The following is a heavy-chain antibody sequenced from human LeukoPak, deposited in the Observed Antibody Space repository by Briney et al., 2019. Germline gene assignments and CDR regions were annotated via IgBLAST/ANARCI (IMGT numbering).Heavy chain of an antibody. CDR1: GFTISTYD. J-gene: IGHJ6*04. D-gene: IGHD1-26*01. CDR2: ISSSGSTI. Sequence: GGSLRLSCAASGFTISTYDINWVSQAPGRGLEWVSYISSSGSTIYYADSVKGRFTISRDNAKNLLYLQMSSLRSEDTAVYYFAKATSGNGMDVWGKGTTVTVSS. CDR3: AKATSGNGMDV. V-gene: IGHV3-48*03.